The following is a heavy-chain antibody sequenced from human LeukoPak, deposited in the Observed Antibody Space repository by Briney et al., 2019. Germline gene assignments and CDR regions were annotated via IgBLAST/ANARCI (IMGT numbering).Heavy chain of an antibody. D-gene: IGHD4-17*01. CDR3: ARVYGDYDGYYYYYYYMDV. V-gene: IGHV1-69*05. J-gene: IGHJ6*03. CDR2: IIPIFGTA. Sequence: SVRVSCKASGGTFSSYAISWVRQAPGQGLEWMGGIIPIFGTANYAQKFQGRVTITTDESTSTAYMELSSLRSEDTAVYYCARVYGDYDGYYYYYYYMDVWGKGTTVTVSS. CDR1: GGTFSSYA.